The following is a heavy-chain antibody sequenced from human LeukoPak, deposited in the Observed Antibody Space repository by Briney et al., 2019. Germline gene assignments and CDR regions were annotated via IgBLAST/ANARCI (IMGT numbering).Heavy chain of an antibody. J-gene: IGHJ4*02. D-gene: IGHD3-22*01. CDR3: ARDRVTMIVSPPGY. V-gene: IGHV1-18*01. CDR1: GYTFTSYG. Sequence: ASVKVSCKASGYTFTSYGISWVRRAPGQGLEWMGWISAYNGNTNYAQKLQGRVTMTTDTSTSTAYMELRSLRPDDTAVYYCARDRVTMIVSPPGYWGQGTLVTVSS. CDR2: ISAYNGNT.